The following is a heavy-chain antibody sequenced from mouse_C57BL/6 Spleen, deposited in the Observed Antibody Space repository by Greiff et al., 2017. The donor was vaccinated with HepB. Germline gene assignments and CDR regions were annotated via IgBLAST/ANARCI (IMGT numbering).Heavy chain of an antibody. D-gene: IGHD2-2*01. CDR3: ARCGYDAVYYFDY. CDR1: GYTFTSYW. CDR2: IHPNSGST. J-gene: IGHJ2*01. Sequence: QVQLQQPGAELVKPGASVKLSCKASGYTFTSYWVHWVKQRPGQGLEWIGMIHPNSGSTNYNEKFKSKATLTVDKSSSTAYMQLSSLTSEDSAVYYCARCGYDAVYYFDYWGQGTTLTVSS. V-gene: IGHV1-64*01.